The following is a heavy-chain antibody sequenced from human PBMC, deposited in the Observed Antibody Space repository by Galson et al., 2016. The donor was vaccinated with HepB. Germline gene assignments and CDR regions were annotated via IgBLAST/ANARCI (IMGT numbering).Heavy chain of an antibody. CDR1: GFTFSSYA. D-gene: IGHD6-13*01. CDR3: ARGLQNPTRTSSYYFDY. V-gene: IGHV3-23*01. CDR2: ISGSGVST. J-gene: IGHJ4*02. Sequence: SLRLSCAASGFTFSSYAISWVRQAPGKGLERVSLISGSGVSTYCADSVKGRFTISRDNSKNTLYLQMNSLRADDTAVYYCARGLQNPTRTSSYYFDYWGQGTLVTVSS.